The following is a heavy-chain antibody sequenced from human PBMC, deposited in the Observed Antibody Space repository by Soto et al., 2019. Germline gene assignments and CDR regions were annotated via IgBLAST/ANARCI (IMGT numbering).Heavy chain of an antibody. Sequence: SVKVSCKASGGTFSSNAISWVRQAPGQGLEWMGGIIPIFGTANYAQQFQGRVTITADESTSTAYMELSSLRSEDTAVYYCARDKAGRRFGELLGGMDVWGQGTTVTVSS. CDR2: IIPIFGTA. CDR1: GGTFSSNA. D-gene: IGHD3-10*01. J-gene: IGHJ6*02. V-gene: IGHV1-69*13. CDR3: ARDKAGRRFGELLGGMDV.